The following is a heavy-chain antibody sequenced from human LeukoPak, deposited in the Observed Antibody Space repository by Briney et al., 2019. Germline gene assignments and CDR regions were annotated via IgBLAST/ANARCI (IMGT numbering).Heavy chain of an antibody. CDR3: ARDGDVLLWFGELSLPDY. CDR1: GYTFTSYA. CDR2: INTNTGNP. J-gene: IGHJ4*02. V-gene: IGHV7-4-1*02. D-gene: IGHD3-10*01. Sequence: ASVKVSCKASGYTFTSYAMNWVRQAPGQGLEWMGWINTNTGNPTYAQGFTGRFVFSLDTSVSTAYLQISSLKAEDTAVYYCARDGDVLLWFGELSLPDYWGQGTLVTVSS.